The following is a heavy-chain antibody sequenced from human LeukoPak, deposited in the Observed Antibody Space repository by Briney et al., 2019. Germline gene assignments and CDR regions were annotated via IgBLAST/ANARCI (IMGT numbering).Heavy chain of an antibody. Sequence: GGSLRLSCAASGFTFSSYAMSWVRQAPGKGLEWVSAISGSGGSTYYADSVKGRFTISRDNSKNTLYLQMNSLRAEDTAVYYCARDRTYSYYGMDVWGQGTTVTVSS. V-gene: IGHV3-23*01. CDR2: ISGSGGST. J-gene: IGHJ6*02. CDR1: GFTFSSYA. CDR3: ARDRTYSYYGMDV. D-gene: IGHD2-21*01.